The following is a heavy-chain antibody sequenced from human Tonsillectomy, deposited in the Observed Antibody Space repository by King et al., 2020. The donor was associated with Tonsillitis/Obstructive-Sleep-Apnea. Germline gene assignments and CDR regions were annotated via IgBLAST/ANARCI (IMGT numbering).Heavy chain of an antibody. Sequence: VQLVESGGGVVQPGRSLRLSCAASGFTFSSYGMHWVRQAPGKGLEWVAVISYDGSNKYYADSVKGRFTISRDNSKNTLYLQMNSLRAEDTAVYYCAIDSGSYYHFDYWGQGTLVTVSS. J-gene: IGHJ4*02. CDR3: AIDSGSYYHFDY. D-gene: IGHD1-26*01. CDR2: ISYDGSNK. CDR1: GFTFSSYG. V-gene: IGHV3-30*03.